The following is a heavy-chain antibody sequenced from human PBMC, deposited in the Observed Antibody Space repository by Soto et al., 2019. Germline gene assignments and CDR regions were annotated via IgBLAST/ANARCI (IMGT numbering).Heavy chain of an antibody. Sequence: QVQLQESGPGLVKPSETLSLSCNVSGGSISPHYVNWIRQPAGKGLEWIGRIHTSGSSDYSPSLKSRVTMSVDTSKKQFSLKLNSVTAADTAVYYCEREVYTSGWNYDYWGQGILATVSS. CDR1: GGSISPHY. D-gene: IGHD6-19*01. CDR3: EREVYTSGWNYDY. CDR2: IHTSGSS. V-gene: IGHV4-4*07. J-gene: IGHJ4*02.